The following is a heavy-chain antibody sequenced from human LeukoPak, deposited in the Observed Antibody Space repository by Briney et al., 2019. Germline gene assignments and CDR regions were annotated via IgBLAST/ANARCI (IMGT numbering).Heavy chain of an antibody. CDR3: ATWDYYGSGSD. CDR2: FDPEDGET. CDR1: GYTLTELS. J-gene: IGHJ4*02. D-gene: IGHD3-10*01. V-gene: IGHV1-24*01. Sequence: ASVKDSCKVSGYTLTELSMYWVRQTLGKGLEWMGGFDPEDGETIYAQKFQGRVTMTEDTSTDTAYMELSSLRSEDTAVYDCATWDYYGSGSDWGQGTLVTVSS.